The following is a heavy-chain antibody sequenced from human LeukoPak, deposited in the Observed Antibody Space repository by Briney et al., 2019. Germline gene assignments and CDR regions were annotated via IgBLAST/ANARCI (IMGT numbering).Heavy chain of an antibody. J-gene: IGHJ4*02. Sequence: QTGGSLRLSCAASGFTFSSYALHWVRQAPGKGLEWVAVISYDGNNKYYADFVKGRFTISRDNSKNTLYLQMNSLRAEDTAVYYCAKVEYDMFFDYWGQGTLVTVSS. CDR3: AKVEYDMFFDY. V-gene: IGHV3-30*04. D-gene: IGHD1-1*01. CDR2: ISYDGNNK. CDR1: GFTFSSYA.